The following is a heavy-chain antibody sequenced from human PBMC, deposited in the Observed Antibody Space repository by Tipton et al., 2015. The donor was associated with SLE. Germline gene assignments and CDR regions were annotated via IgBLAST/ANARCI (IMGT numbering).Heavy chain of an antibody. CDR3: ARYGTYDGSRYFQH. J-gene: IGHJ1*01. CDR1: GGSISSGSYY. Sequence: TLSLTCTVSGGSISSGSYYWGWIRQPPGKWLEWIGSIYHSGSTYYNPSLKSRVTISVDTSKNQFSLKLSSVTAADTAVYYCARYGTYDGSRYFQHWGQDTLVTVSS. D-gene: IGHD1-26*01. V-gene: IGHV4-39*07. CDR2: IYHSGST.